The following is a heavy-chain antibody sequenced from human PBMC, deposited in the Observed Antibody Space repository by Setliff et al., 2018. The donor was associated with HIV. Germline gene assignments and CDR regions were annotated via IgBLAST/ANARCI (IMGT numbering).Heavy chain of an antibody. Sequence: SVKVSCKASGGTFSSYVINWVRQAPGQGLEWMGGAIPMLGVANYAQRFQGKVTITADKSTSTAYMELTSLRFDDTAMYYCVRGVQSPPHYSYYYMDVWGEGTMVTVSS. D-gene: IGHD3-3*01. CDR2: AIPMLGVA. J-gene: IGHJ6*03. CDR3: VRGVQSPPHYSYYYMDV. V-gene: IGHV1-69*10. CDR1: GGTFSSYV.